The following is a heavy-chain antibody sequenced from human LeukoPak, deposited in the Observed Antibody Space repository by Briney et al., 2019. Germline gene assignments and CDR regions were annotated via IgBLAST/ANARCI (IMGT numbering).Heavy chain of an antibody. V-gene: IGHV1-24*01. CDR3: ATVGDSSGYWNPYYYYYGMDV. CDR1: GYTLTELS. D-gene: IGHD3-22*01. Sequence: ASVKVSCKVSGYTLTELSMHWVRQAPGKGLEWMGGFDPEDGETIYAQKFQVRVTMTEDTSTDTAYMELSSLRSEDTAVYYCATVGDSSGYWNPYYYYYGMDVWGQGTTVTVSS. J-gene: IGHJ6*02. CDR2: FDPEDGET.